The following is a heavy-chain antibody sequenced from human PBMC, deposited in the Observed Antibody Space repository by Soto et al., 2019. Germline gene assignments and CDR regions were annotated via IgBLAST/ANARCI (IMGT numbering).Heavy chain of an antibody. Sequence: GGSLRLSCAASGFTCSSYSMNWVRQAPGKGLEWVSYISSSSSTIYYADSVKGRFTISRDNAKNSLYLQMNSLRAEDTAVYYCARIGRLRWGDYWGQGTLVTVS. V-gene: IGHV3-48*01. CDR2: ISSSSSTI. CDR3: ARIGRLRWGDY. J-gene: IGHJ4*02. D-gene: IGHD4-17*01. CDR1: GFTCSSYS.